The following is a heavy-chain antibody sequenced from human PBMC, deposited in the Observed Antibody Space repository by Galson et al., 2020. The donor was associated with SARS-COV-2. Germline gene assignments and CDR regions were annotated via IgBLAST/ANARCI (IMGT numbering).Heavy chain of an antibody. CDR2: INPNSGGT. Sequence: ASVKVSCKASGYTFTGYYMHWVRQAPGQGLEWMGWINPNSGGTNYAQKFQGRVTMTRDTSISKAYMGLSRVRSDDTGVYYCAVGGAKGGGDYWGQGTLVTVSS. CDR3: AVGGAKGGGDY. J-gene: IGHJ4*02. V-gene: IGHV1-2*02. CDR1: GYTFTGYY. D-gene: IGHD1-26*01.